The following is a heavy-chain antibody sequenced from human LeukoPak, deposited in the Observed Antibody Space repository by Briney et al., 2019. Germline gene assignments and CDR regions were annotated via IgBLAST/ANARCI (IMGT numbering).Heavy chain of an antibody. D-gene: IGHD3-22*01. Sequence: ASVKVSCKASGYTFSSYGISWVRQAPGQGLEWMGRINVYNGNPNYAQKLQGRVTMTTDTSTSTAYMELRSLRSDDTAVYYCARNFYDSSGYDPFDIWGQGTMVTVSS. CDR1: GYTFSSYG. CDR3: ARNFYDSSGYDPFDI. J-gene: IGHJ3*02. CDR2: INVYNGNP. V-gene: IGHV1-18*01.